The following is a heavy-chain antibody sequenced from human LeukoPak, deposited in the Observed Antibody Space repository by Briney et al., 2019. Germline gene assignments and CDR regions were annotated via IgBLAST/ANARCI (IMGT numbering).Heavy chain of an antibody. CDR2: IGTAGDT. CDR1: GFTFSSYG. J-gene: IGHJ6*02. CDR3: ARDHFPYGMDV. Sequence: GGSLRLSCAASGFTFSSYGMHWVRRATGKGLEWVSAIGTAGDTYYPGSVKGRFTISRENAKNSLYLQMNSLRAGDTAVYYCARDHFPYGMDVWGQGTTVTVSS. V-gene: IGHV3-13*01.